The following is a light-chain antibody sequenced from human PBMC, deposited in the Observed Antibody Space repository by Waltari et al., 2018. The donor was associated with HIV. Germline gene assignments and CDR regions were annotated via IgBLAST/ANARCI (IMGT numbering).Light chain of an antibody. Sequence: AIRMTQSPSSFSASTGDRVTITCRASQGISSYLAWYQQKPGKAPKLLIYAASTLQSGVPSRFSGSGSGTDFTLTISCLQSEDFATYYCQQYYSYAWTFGQGP. CDR3: QQYYSYAWT. V-gene: IGKV1-8*01. J-gene: IGKJ1*01. CDR2: AAS. CDR1: QGISSY.